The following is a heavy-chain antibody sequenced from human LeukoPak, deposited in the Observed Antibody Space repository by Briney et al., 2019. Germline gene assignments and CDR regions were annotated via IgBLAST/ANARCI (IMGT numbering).Heavy chain of an antibody. J-gene: IGHJ3*02. Sequence: SETLSLTCTVSGYSISSGYYWGWIRQPPGKGLEWIGSIYHSGSTYYNPSLKSRVTISVDTSKNQFSLKLSSVTAADTAVYYCAREVGYCSSTSCVPDAFDIWGQGTMVTVSS. V-gene: IGHV4-38-2*02. CDR1: GYSISSGYY. D-gene: IGHD2-2*01. CDR3: AREVGYCSSTSCVPDAFDI. CDR2: IYHSGST.